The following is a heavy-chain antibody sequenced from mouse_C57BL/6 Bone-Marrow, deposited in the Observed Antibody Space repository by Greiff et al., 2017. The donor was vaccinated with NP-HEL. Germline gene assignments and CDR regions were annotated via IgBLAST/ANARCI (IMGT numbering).Heavy chain of an antibody. Sequence: QVQLQQPGAELVRPGTSVKLSCKASGYTFTSYWMHWVKQRPGQGLEWIGVIDPSDSYTNYNQKFKGKATLTVDTSSSTAYMQLSSLTSEDSAVYYCAPGPYVAYWGQGTLVTVSA. V-gene: IGHV1-59*01. CDR2: IDPSDSYT. D-gene: IGHD1-1*01. J-gene: IGHJ3*01. CDR3: APGPYVAY. CDR1: GYTFTSYW.